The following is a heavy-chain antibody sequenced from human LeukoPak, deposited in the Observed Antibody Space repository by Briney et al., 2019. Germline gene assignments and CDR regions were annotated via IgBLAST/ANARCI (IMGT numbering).Heavy chain of an antibody. D-gene: IGHD6-19*01. CDR2: LNSDGSSS. V-gene: IGHV3-74*01. Sequence: GGSLRLSCAASGFTFNNYWMHWVRQAPGKGLVWVSRLNSDGSSSAFADSMKGRFTISRDNSKNTLYLQMNSLRAEDAAVYYCARDHSSGWYSDYFDYWGQGTLVTVSS. CDR1: GFTFNNYW. J-gene: IGHJ4*02. CDR3: ARDHSSGWYSDYFDY.